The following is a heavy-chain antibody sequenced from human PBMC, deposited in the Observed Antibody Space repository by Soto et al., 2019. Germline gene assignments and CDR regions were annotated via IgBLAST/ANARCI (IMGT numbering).Heavy chain of an antibody. D-gene: IGHD4-17*01. J-gene: IGHJ4*02. Sequence: PSETLSLTCTVSGDSISSASYFWGWIRQPPGKGLEWIGSVYFVGNSYYNPSLKSRVSISVDASKNQFSLRAEDTAVYYCAKASFYGDYPFDYWGQGTLVTVSS. CDR2: VYFVGNS. CDR1: GDSISSASYF. V-gene: IGHV4-39*01. CDR3: AKASFYGDYPFDY.